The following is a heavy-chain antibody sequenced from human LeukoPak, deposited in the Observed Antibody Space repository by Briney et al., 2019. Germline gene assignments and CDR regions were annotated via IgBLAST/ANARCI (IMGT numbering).Heavy chain of an antibody. J-gene: IGHJ4*02. CDR1: GGSFSGYY. V-gene: IGHV4-34*01. D-gene: IGHD3-9*01. CDR2: INHSGST. CDR3: ASERFRYFDSVFDS. Sequence: SETLSLTCAVYGGSFSGYYWSWIRQPPGKGLEWIGEINHSGSTNYNPSLKSRVTISVDTSKNQFSLKLSSVTAADTAVYYCASERFRYFDSVFDSWGQGTLVTVSS.